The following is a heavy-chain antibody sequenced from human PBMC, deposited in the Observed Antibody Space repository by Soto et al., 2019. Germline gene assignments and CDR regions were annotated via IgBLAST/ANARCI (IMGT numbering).Heavy chain of an antibody. Sequence: VHLVESGGGLVQPGGSLRLSCAVSGFTFSSCTMNWVRQAPGKGLEWVSSISPSTSHIYYADSVKGRFTISRDNVKNSLFLQMNSLTAEDTAVYYCSGCSGGACHQNYGMDVWGQGTTVTVSS. J-gene: IGHJ6*02. CDR2: ISPSTSHI. CDR3: SGCSGGACHQNYGMDV. V-gene: IGHV3-21*01. CDR1: GFTFSSCT. D-gene: IGHD2-15*01.